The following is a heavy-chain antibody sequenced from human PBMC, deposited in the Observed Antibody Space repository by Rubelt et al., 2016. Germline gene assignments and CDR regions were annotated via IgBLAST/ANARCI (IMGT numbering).Heavy chain of an antibody. J-gene: IGHJ4*02. CDR2: IWYGGSNK. V-gene: IGHV3-33*01. CDR3: VSSIAARPYYFDY. D-gene: IGHD6-6*01. Sequence: GKGLEWVAVIWYGGSNKYYADSVKGRFTISRDNSKNTLYLQMNSLRAEDTAVYYCVSSIAARPYYFDYWGQGTLVTVSS.